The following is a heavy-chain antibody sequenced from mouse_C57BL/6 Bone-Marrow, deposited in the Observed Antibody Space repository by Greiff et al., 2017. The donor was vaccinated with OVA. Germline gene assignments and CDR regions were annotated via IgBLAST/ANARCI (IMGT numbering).Heavy chain of an antibody. J-gene: IGHJ1*03. D-gene: IGHD1-1*01. CDR3: ARLSYYGSSYTSHWYFDV. Sequence: QVQLQQSGAELARPGASVKLSCKASGYTFTSYGISWVKQRTGQGLEWIGEIYPRSGNTYYNEKFKGKATLTADKSSSTAYMELRSLTSEDSAVYFCARLSYYGSSYTSHWYFDVWGTGTTVTVSS. CDR1: GYTFTSYG. CDR2: IYPRSGNT. V-gene: IGHV1-81*01.